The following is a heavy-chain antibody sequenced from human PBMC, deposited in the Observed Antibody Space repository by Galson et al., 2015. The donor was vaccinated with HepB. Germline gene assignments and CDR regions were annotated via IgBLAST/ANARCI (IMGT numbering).Heavy chain of an antibody. Sequence: SLRLSCAASGFTFSSYSMNWVRQAPGRGLEWVSSISSSSSYIYYADSVKGRFTISRDNAKNSLYLQMDSLRAEDTAVYYCARGLGDIVVVPAVYYFDYWGQGTLVTVSS. V-gene: IGHV3-21*01. D-gene: IGHD2-2*01. CDR1: GFTFSSYS. J-gene: IGHJ4*02. CDR2: ISSSSSYI. CDR3: ARGLGDIVVVPAVYYFDY.